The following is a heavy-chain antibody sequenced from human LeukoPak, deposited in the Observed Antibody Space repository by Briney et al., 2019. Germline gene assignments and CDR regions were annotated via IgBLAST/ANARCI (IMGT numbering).Heavy chain of an antibody. D-gene: IGHD3/OR15-3a*01. CDR3: ARDRAVESPRDFWTGYHTTLWYFDY. CDR2: MSGNGGRT. CDR1: GFPFNKYA. Sequence: PGGSLRLSCAASGFPFNKYAMSWVRQAPGKGLEWVSGMSGNGGRTFYLDSVKGRFTISRDNPTNTLYLQMNSLTVEDTAIYYCARDRAVESPRDFWTGYHTTLWYFDYWGQGALVTVSS. V-gene: IGHV3-23*01. J-gene: IGHJ4*02.